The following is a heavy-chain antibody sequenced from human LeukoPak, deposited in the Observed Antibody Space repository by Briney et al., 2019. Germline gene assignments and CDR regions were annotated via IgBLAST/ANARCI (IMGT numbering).Heavy chain of an antibody. V-gene: IGHV3-21*01. CDR3: TRDPLRYLRVGHYDY. CDR2: IDYDSTHI. D-gene: IGHD3-9*01. Sequence: GGSLRLSCAASGFTFSTSAMNWVRQVPGKGLEWVSSIDYDSTHIYYAASVRGRFTISRDNARDSVYLQMDSLRVEDTAVYYCTRDPLRYLRVGHYDYWGQGTLVAVSS. J-gene: IGHJ4*02. CDR1: GFTFSTSA.